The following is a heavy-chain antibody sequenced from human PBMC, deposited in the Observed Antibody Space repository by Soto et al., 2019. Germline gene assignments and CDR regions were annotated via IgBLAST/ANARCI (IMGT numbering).Heavy chain of an antibody. V-gene: IGHV4-39*01. CDR2: IYFTGNT. Sequence: SETLSLTCSASGGSITSSSHFWGWVRQPPGKGLEWIGTIYFTGNTYYTPSLKSRLTMSIDTSKNEFSLRLNSVTAADTAVYYCAGQTFTIAAASYGRSNGFDPWGPGTRVTVS. CDR1: GGSITSSSHF. CDR3: AGQTFTIAAASYGRSNGFDP. D-gene: IGHD6-25*01. J-gene: IGHJ5*02.